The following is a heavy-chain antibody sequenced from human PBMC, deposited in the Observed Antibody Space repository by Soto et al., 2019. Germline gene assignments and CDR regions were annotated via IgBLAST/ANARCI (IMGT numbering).Heavy chain of an antibody. V-gene: IGHV4-59*01. Sequence: SETLSLTCTVSGDSISSYYWSWIRQPPGKGLEWIGYIYYSGSTNYNPSLKSRVTISVDTSKNQFSLKLSSVTAADTAVYYCASSGTAKVYYYYYGMDVWGQGTTVTVSS. J-gene: IGHJ6*02. CDR2: IYYSGST. CDR3: ASSGTAKVYYYYYGMDV. CDR1: GDSISSYY. D-gene: IGHD5-18*01.